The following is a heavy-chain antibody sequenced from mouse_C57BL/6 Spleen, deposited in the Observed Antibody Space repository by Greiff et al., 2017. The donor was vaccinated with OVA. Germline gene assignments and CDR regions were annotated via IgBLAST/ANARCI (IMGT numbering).Heavy chain of an antibody. J-gene: IGHJ2*01. D-gene: IGHD2-1*01. CDR1: GYTFTSYW. V-gene: IGHV1-50*01. Sequence: QVQLQQPGAELVKPGASVKLSCKASGYTFTSYWMQWVKQRPGQGLEWIGEIDPSDSYTNYNQKFKGKATLTVDTSSSTAYMQLSSLTSEDSAVYYCARSRSYGKYGDYWGQGTTLTVSS. CDR2: IDPSDSYT. CDR3: ARSRSYGKYGDY.